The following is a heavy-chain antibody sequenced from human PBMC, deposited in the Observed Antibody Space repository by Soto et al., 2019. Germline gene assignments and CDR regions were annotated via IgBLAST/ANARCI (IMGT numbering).Heavy chain of an antibody. V-gene: IGHV3-23*01. CDR1: GFSFSPYP. CDR3: AKSRVASGRGYFDL. CDR2: IGTTGGDT. Sequence: EVQLLESGGSLVLPGGSLRLSCAASGFSFSPYPMSWVRQAPVKGLEWVSTIGTTGGDTYYPDFVKGRFTISRDDSKNTVYLQVSSLRDEDSAIYYCAKSRVASGRGYFDLWGRGTLVTVSS. J-gene: IGHJ2*01. D-gene: IGHD6-25*01.